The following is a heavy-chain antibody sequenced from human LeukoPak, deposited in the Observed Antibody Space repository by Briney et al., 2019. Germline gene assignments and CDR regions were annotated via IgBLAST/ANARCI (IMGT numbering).Heavy chain of an antibody. CDR2: ISYVGSNK. D-gene: IGHD2-21*01. Sequence: GGSLRLSCSVSGFTFSSYAMHLVRQAPGKGLAWVAVISYVGSNKYYAASVKGRFTISRDNSKNTLYLQMNSLRAEDTPVFYCASGYVVPAVYWGQGTLVTDSS. J-gene: IGHJ4*02. CDR3: ASGYVVPAVY. V-gene: IGHV3-30*04. CDR1: GFTFSSYA.